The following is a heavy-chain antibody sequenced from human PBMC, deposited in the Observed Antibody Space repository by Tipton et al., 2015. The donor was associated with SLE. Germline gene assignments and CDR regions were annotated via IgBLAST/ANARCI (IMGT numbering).Heavy chain of an antibody. CDR3: ARDWGRYDSSGLDAFDI. V-gene: IGHV3-21*03. CDR2: ISSSGSYI. Sequence: SLRLSCAASGFTFSSYEMNWVRQAPGKGLEWVSYISSSGSYIYYADSVKGRFTTSRDNAKNPLYLQMNSLRAEDTAVYYCARDWGRYDSSGLDAFDIWGQGTMVTVSS. CDR1: GFTFSSYE. D-gene: IGHD3-22*01. J-gene: IGHJ3*02.